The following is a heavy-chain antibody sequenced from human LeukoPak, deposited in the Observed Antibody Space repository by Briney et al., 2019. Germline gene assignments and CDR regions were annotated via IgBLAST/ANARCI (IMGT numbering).Heavy chain of an antibody. CDR3: ARDLTSIAARYDAFDI. CDR1: GGTFISYA. J-gene: IGHJ3*02. Sequence: GASXXVSCKASGGTFISYAISWVRQAPGQGLEGMGGIIPIFGTANYAKKFQGRGTITAEEEKSTDYMELSSLRSEDTAVYYCARDLTSIAARYDAFDIWGQGTMVTVSS. CDR2: IIPIFGTA. D-gene: IGHD6-6*01. V-gene: IGHV1-69*01.